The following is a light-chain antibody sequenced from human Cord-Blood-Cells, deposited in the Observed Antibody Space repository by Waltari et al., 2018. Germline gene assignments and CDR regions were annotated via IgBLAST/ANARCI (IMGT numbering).Light chain of an antibody. Sequence: QSALTQPRSVSGSPGQSVTISCTGTSSDVGGYNYVSWYQQHPGKAPKLLIYDVSKRPSGVPDRFSVSKSGNTASLTISGLQAEDEADYYCCSYAGSYTYVVGTGTKVTVL. J-gene: IGLJ1*01. CDR3: CSYAGSYTYV. CDR2: DVS. V-gene: IGLV2-11*01. CDR1: SSDVGGYNY.